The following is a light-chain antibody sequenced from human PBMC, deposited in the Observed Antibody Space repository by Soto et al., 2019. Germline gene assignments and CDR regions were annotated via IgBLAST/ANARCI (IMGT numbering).Light chain of an antibody. J-gene: IGKJ4*01. CDR3: QHYGSPPLT. CDR2: GAS. CDR1: QTVRSNF. Sequence: EIELTQSPGTLSLSPGERATLSCGASQTVRSNFLAWYQQKPGQAPRLLIYGASSRATGIPDRFSGSGSGTDFILTISRLEPEDFAVYYCQHYGSPPLTFGGGTKVEIK. V-gene: IGKV3-20*01.